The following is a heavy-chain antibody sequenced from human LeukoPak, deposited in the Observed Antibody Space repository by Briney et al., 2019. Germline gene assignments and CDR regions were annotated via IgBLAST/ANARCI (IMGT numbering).Heavy chain of an antibody. Sequence: SETLSLTCAVSGYSISSGYYWGWIRQPPGKGLEWIGSIYHSGSTYYNPSLKSRVTISVDTSKNQFSLKLSSVTAADTAVYYCARVVYYILTGSNFDYWGQGTLVTVSS. J-gene: IGHJ4*02. V-gene: IGHV4-38-2*01. CDR3: ARVVYYILTGSNFDY. D-gene: IGHD3-9*01. CDR1: GYSISSGYY. CDR2: IYHSGST.